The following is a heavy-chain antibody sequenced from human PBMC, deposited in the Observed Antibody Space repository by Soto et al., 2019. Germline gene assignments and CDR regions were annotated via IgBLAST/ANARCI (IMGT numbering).Heavy chain of an antibody. CDR3: AKSLGALVALDAFDI. Sequence: PGGSLRLSCAASGFTFDDYAMHWVRQAPGKGLEWVSGISWNSGSIGYADSVKGRFTISRDNAKNSLYLQINSLRAEDTALYYCAKSLGALVALDAFDIWGQGTMVTASS. V-gene: IGHV3-9*01. CDR2: ISWNSGSI. J-gene: IGHJ3*02. D-gene: IGHD1-26*01. CDR1: GFTFDDYA.